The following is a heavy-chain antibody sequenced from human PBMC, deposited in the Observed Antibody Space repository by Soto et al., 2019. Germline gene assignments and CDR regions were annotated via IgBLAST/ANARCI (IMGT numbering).Heavy chain of an antibody. CDR1: GYTFTSYG. CDR3: AREVWVPDYYYGMDV. J-gene: IGHJ6*02. V-gene: IGHV1-18*04. D-gene: IGHD1-26*01. Sequence: QVQLVQSGAEVKKPGASVKVSCKASGYTFTSYGISWVRQAPGQGLEWMGWISAYNGNTNYAQKLQGRVTMTTDTSTSTAYMELRGLRSDDTAVYYCAREVWVPDYYYGMDVWGQGTTVTVSS. CDR2: ISAYNGNT.